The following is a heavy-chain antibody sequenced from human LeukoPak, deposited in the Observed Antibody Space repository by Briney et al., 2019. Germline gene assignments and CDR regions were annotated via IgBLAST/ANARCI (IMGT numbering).Heavy chain of an antibody. J-gene: IGHJ6*02. D-gene: IGHD5-24*01. CDR1: GGSISSGGYY. CDR3: ARGPKRGYNVYYYYGMDV. CDR2: INHSGST. Sequence: SETLSLTCTVSGGSISSGGYYWSWIRQPPGKGLEWIGEINHSGSTNYNPSLKSRVTISVDTSKNQFSLKLSSVTAADTAVYYCARGPKRGYNVYYYYGMDVWGQGTTVTVSS. V-gene: IGHV4-39*07.